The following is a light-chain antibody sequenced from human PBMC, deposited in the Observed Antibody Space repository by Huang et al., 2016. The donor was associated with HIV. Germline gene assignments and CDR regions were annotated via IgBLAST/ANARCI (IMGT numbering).Light chain of an antibody. CDR2: GES. CDR3: QQYNNWPYT. CDR1: QSVGSK. J-gene: IGKJ2*01. V-gene: IGKV3-15*01. Sequence: DTVMTQTPATLSGSPGARATLSCRASQSVGSKLAWFQQKPGQAPRLLIHGESTRATGHTARFSGSGSGTEFTLTISSLQSEDFAVYYCQQYNNWPYTFGQGTELEIK.